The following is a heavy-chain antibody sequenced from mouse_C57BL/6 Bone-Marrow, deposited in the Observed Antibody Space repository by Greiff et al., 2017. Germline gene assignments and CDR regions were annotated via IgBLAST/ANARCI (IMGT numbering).Heavy chain of an antibody. J-gene: IGHJ4*01. CDR2: IDPENGDT. CDR1: GFNFKDDY. Sequence: EVQLQQSGAELVRPGASVKLSCTASGFNFKDDYMHWVKQRPEQGLEWIGWIDPENGDTEYASKFQGKATITADTSSNTASLQLSSLTSEDTAVYYCTRVWLDYWGQGTSVTVSS. D-gene: IGHD2-10*02. CDR3: TRVWLDY. V-gene: IGHV14-4*01.